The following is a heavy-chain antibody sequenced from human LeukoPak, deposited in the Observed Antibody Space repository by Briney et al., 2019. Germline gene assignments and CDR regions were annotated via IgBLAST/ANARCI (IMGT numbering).Heavy chain of an antibody. CDR1: GFTFSSYA. CDR2: ISGSGGST. J-gene: IGHJ6*02. D-gene: IGHD5-18*01. CDR3: AGGGYSYGYFSNGMDV. Sequence: GRSLRLSCAASGFTFSSYAMSWVRQAPGKGLEWVSAISGSGGSTYYADSVKGRFTISRDNSKNTLYLQMNSLRAEDTAVYYCAGGGYSYGYFSNGMDVWGQGTTVTVSS. V-gene: IGHV3-23*01.